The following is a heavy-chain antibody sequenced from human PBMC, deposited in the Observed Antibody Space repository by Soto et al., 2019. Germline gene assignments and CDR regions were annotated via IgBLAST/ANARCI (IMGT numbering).Heavy chain of an antibody. J-gene: IGHJ6*02. Sequence: SETLSLTCAVSGGSFNPYHWSFIRQPPGKRLEWIGEIDHSGSTNYNPSLKSRVTISVDTSKNQFSLKLSSVTAADTAVYYCARGRGMSGYDYYYYYGMDVWGQGTTVTVSS. CDR2: IDHSGST. V-gene: IGHV4-34*01. D-gene: IGHD5-12*01. CDR1: GGSFNPYH. CDR3: ARGRGMSGYDYYYYYGMDV.